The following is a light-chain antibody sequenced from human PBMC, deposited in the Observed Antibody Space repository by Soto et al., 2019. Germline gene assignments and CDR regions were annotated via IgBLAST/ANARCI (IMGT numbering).Light chain of an antibody. CDR2: GAS. Sequence: ENGLTQSPGTLSLSPGERATLSCRASQSVGRNYLAWYQQRPGQAPRLLIYGASSRATGIPDRFSGSGSGTDFTLTSSRLEPDDFAVYYCQQYGGSPPFTFGPGTKVDI. CDR3: QQYGGSPPFT. CDR1: QSVGRNY. V-gene: IGKV3-20*01. J-gene: IGKJ3*01.